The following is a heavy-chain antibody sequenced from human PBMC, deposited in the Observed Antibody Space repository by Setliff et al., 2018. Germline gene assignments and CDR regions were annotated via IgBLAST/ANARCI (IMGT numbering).Heavy chain of an antibody. CDR3: AYRRKMSARYDAFEV. CDR1: GFSFSDFGVG. V-gene: IGHV2-5*02. CDR2: IYWDGDE. J-gene: IGHJ3*01. Sequence: SGPTLVNPTQTLTLTCSFSGFSFSDFGVGVGWIRQPPGKAPEWLALIYWDGDEHYTPSLEKRLTITKDTSKNQLVLTVSNMDSMDTATYFCAYRRKMSARYDAFEVWGQGTLVTVS. D-gene: IGHD2-15*01.